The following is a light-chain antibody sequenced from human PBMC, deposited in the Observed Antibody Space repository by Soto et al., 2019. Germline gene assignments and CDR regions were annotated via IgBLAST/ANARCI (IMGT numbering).Light chain of an antibody. CDR3: QQLNSYPHT. CDR2: AAS. J-gene: IGKJ4*01. CDR1: QGISSY. Sequence: DIQVTQSPSFLSASVGDRVTITCRASQGISSYLAWYQQKPGKAPKVLIYAASTLQSGVPSRFSGSGSGTEFTLTISSLQPEDFASYYCQQLNSYPHTFGGGTKVDSK. V-gene: IGKV1-9*01.